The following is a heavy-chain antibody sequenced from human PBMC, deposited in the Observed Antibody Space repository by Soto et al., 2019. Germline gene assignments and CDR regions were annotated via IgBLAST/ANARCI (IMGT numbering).Heavy chain of an antibody. CDR2: INHSGST. CDR1: GGSFSGYY. Sequence: SETLSLTCAVYGGSFSGYYWSWIRQPPGKGLEWIGEINHSGSTNYNPSLKSRATISVDTSKNQFSLKLTSVTAADTAVYYCASYDTSGYYVGGQGTLVTVSS. D-gene: IGHD3-22*01. J-gene: IGHJ4*02. CDR3: ASYDTSGYYV. V-gene: IGHV4-34*01.